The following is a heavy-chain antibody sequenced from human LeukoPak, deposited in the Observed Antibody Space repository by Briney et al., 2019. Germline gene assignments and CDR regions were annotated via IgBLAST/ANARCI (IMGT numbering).Heavy chain of an antibody. Sequence: GGSLRLSCAASGFTFSKYAMSWVRQAPGKGLEWVSGISDSGGSTYYTDSVKGRFTISRDNSKNTLYLQMNSLRAEDTAVYYCARDRAYYYMDVWGKGTTVTVSS. CDR2: ISDSGGST. V-gene: IGHV3-23*01. CDR1: GFTFSKYA. J-gene: IGHJ6*03. CDR3: ARDRAYYYMDV.